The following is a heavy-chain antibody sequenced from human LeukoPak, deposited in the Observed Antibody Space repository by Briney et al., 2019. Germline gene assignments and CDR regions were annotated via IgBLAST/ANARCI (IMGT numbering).Heavy chain of an antibody. CDR3: AEDGYH. CDR1: GGSFSGYY. V-gene: IGHV4-34*01. Sequence: SETLSLTCAVYGGSFSGYYWSWIRQPPGKGLEWIGEINHSGSTNYNPSLKSRVTISVDTSKNQFSLKLSSVTAADTAVYYCAEDGYHWGQGTLVTVSS. J-gene: IGHJ5*02. CDR2: INHSGST.